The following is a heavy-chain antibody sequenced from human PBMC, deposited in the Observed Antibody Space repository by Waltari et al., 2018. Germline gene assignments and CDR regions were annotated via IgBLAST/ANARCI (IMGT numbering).Heavy chain of an antibody. D-gene: IGHD1-26*01. J-gene: IGHJ4*02. Sequence: XLVXSGXGLVXPGGSLRLSCSASGFTSSSCRMHWVRQAPGKGLGXVSRIXPDGRXTNYAXSVKGRFTISXDNAKNTLFLQMNSLRAXDTAIYYCXRRNFXGADVVGPTVDXWGQGTLVTVSS. CDR2: IXPDGRXT. CDR1: GFTSSSCR. CDR3: XRRNFXGADVVGPTVDX. V-gene: IGHV3-74*01.